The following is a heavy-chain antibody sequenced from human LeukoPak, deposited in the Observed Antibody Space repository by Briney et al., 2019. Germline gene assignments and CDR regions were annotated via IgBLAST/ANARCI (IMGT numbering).Heavy chain of an antibody. D-gene: IGHD1-26*01. CDR3: ARDRVVGTSGFAFDI. CDR1: GFTVSSNY. V-gene: IGHV3-66*01. Sequence: PGGSLRLSCAASGFTVSSNYMNWVRQAPGKGLEWVSVIYSGGSAYYADSVKGRFTISRDNSKNTLYLQMNSLRAEDTAVYYCARDRVVGTSGFAFDIWGQGTMVTVSS. J-gene: IGHJ3*02. CDR2: IYSGGSA.